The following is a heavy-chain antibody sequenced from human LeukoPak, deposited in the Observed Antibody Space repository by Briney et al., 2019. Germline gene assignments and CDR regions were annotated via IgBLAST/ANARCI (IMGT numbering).Heavy chain of an antibody. J-gene: IGHJ4*02. CDR1: GFTVSSNY. V-gene: IGHV3-53*01. Sequence: HPGGSLRLSCAASGFTVSSNYMSWVRQAPGKGLEWVSVIYSGGSTYYADSVKGRFTNSRDNSKNTLYLQMNGLRAEGTAVYYCARGSRSSGWFDYWGQGTLVTVSS. CDR3: ARGSRSSGWFDY. CDR2: IYSGGST. D-gene: IGHD6-19*01.